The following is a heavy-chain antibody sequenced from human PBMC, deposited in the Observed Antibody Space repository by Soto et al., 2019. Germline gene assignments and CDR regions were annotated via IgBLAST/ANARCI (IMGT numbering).Heavy chain of an antibody. V-gene: IGHV1-69*06. CDR1: GYTSSNYG. CDR2: ILPVFGTT. Sequence: AVKVSCKASGYTSSNYGVSWVRQAPGQGLEWMGGILPVFGTTTYARNFQGRITITADKSTSTVYMELTSLRSDDTATYYCARDPDEVVGTDYHYYGMDVWDQGATVTVSS. J-gene: IGHJ6*02. D-gene: IGHD1-26*01. CDR3: ARDPDEVVGTDYHYYGMDV.